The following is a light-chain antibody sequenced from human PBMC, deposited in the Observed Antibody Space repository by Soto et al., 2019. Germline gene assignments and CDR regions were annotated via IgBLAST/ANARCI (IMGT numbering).Light chain of an antibody. Sequence: DIQMTQSPSTLSGSVGDRVTITCRASQTISSWLAWYQQKPGKAPKLLIYKASTLKSGVPSRFSGSGSGTEFTLTIISLKPDDFATYYCQHYKSYSEAFGQGTKVELK. CDR1: QTISSW. CDR2: KAS. J-gene: IGKJ1*01. CDR3: QHYKSYSEA. V-gene: IGKV1-5*03.